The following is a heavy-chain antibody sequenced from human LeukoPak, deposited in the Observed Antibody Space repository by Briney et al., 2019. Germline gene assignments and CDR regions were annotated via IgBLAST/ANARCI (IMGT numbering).Heavy chain of an antibody. J-gene: IGHJ4*02. V-gene: IGHV1-46*01. D-gene: IGHD3-22*01. Sequence: ASVKVPCKASGYTFTSYYMHWVRQAPGQGLEWMGIINPSGGSTSYAQKFQGRVTMTRDTSTSTVYMELSSLRSEDTAVYYCARDAPGSYYDSSGYYPDYWGQGTLVTVSS. CDR1: GYTFTSYY. CDR2: INPSGGST. CDR3: ARDAPGSYYDSSGYYPDY.